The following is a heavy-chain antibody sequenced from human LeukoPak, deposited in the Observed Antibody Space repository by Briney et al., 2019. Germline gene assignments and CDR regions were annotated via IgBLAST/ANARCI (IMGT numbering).Heavy chain of an antibody. CDR3: ATENDYGDYTRFDY. J-gene: IGHJ4*02. Sequence: ASVKVSCKASGGTFSSYAISRVRQAPGQGLEWMGRIIPIFGIANYAQKSQGRVTITADKSTSTAYMELSSLRSEDTAVYYCATENDYGDYTRFDYWGQGTLVTVSS. V-gene: IGHV1-69*04. CDR2: IIPIFGIA. CDR1: GGTFSSYA. D-gene: IGHD4-17*01.